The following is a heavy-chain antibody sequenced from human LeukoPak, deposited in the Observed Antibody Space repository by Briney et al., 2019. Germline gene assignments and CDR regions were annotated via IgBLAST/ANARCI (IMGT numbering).Heavy chain of an antibody. CDR1: GFTFDDYA. Sequence: PGRSLRLSCAASGFTFDDYAMNWVRQAPGKGLEWVSGITWNSGSTGYADSVKGRFTISRDNAKNSLYLQMNSLRAEDTALYYCAKDTRYSYGYGMDVRGQGTTVTVSS. D-gene: IGHD5-18*01. J-gene: IGHJ6*02. CDR3: AKDTRYSYGYGMDV. V-gene: IGHV3-9*01. CDR2: ITWNSGST.